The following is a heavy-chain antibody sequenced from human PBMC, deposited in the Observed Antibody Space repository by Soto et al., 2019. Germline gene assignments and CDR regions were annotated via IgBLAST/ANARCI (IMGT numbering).Heavy chain of an antibody. CDR1: GDSISNNNYY. Sequence: QLQLQESDPGLVKPSETLSLTCTVSGDSISNNNYYWGWIREPPGKGLEWIGSIYYSGSTYYNPSIKSRVTISVDTSKNQFSLRLNSVTAADTAIYYCARTDYASWFDPWGQGTLVIVSS. D-gene: IGHD4-17*01. CDR2: IYYSGST. J-gene: IGHJ5*02. V-gene: IGHV4-39*01. CDR3: ARTDYASWFDP.